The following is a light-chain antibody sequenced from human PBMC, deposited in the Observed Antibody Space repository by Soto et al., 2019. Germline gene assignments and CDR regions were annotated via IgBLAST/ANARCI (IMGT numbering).Light chain of an antibody. CDR1: QYISTN. CDR3: QQYNIWPWT. J-gene: IGKJ1*01. CDR2: GAS. Sequence: EIVMTQSPATLSVSPGDTATLSCRASQYISTNLAWYQQRPGQAPRLLIYGASTRATGIPVRFSGSGSATEFTLTISSLQSEDFVVYHCQQYNIWPWTFGQGTKVEIK. V-gene: IGKV3-15*01.